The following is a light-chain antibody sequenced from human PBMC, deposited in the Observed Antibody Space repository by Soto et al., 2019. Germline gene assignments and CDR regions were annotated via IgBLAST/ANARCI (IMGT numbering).Light chain of an antibody. Sequence: DIQMTQSPASLSASVGDRVTITCRASQAINKNLNWYRHKLGKAPELLIYDASDSQAGVPSRFSGGGSGADFTLIISGLQPEDFATYYCQQSYNSPYTFGQGTKLEIK. CDR1: QAINKN. CDR3: QQSYNSPYT. V-gene: IGKV1-39*01. J-gene: IGKJ2*01. CDR2: DAS.